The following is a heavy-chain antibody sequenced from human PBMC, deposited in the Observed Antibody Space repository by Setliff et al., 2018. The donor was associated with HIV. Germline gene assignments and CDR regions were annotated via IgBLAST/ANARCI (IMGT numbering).Heavy chain of an antibody. CDR3: ARVSRLHPFDP. J-gene: IGHJ5*02. D-gene: IGHD2-15*01. CDR1: GGSISSHY. CDR2: IYYTGIP. Sequence: SETLSLTCTVSGGSISSHYWSWIRQPPGKGLEWVGLIYYTGIPTYNPPLSSRVTISVDTSKNQFSLKLASVTAADTAFYYCARVSRLHPFDPWGQGVRVTVSS. V-gene: IGHV4-59*11.